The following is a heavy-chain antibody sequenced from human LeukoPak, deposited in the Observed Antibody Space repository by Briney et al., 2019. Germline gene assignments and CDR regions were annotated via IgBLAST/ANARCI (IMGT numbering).Heavy chain of an antibody. CDR3: AREGYDSWSALPDAFDI. CDR1: GFTFSSYS. CDR2: ISSSSSTI. J-gene: IGHJ3*02. D-gene: IGHD3-3*01. Sequence: GGSLRLSCAASGFTFSSYSMNWVRQAPGKGLEWVSYISSSSSTIYYADSVKGRFTISRDNAKNSLYLQMNSLRAEDTAVYYCAREGYDSWSALPDAFDIWGQGTMVTVSS. V-gene: IGHV3-48*01.